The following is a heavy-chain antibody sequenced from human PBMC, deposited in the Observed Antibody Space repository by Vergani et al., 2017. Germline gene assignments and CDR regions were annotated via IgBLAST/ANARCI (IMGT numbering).Heavy chain of an antibody. J-gene: IGHJ4*02. CDR1: GFTFNTYG. CDR3: ARVGRYSYGYILGYSSSWVDY. V-gene: IGHV3-23*04. Sequence: VQLVESGGGVVQPGRSLRLSCAASGFTFNTYGMNWVRQPPGKGLEWVSAISGSGGSTYYADSVKGRLTISRDNAKNSLYLQMNSLRAEDTAVYYCARVGRYSYGYILGYSSSWVDYWGQGTLVTVSS. CDR2: ISGSGGST. D-gene: IGHD6-13*01.